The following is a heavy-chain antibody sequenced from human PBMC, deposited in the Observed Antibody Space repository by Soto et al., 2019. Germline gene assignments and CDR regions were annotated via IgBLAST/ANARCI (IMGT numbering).Heavy chain of an antibody. CDR2: ISGSGGST. V-gene: IGHV3-23*01. D-gene: IGHD2-8*01. J-gene: IGHJ4*02. CDR1: GFTFSSYA. Sequence: VQLLESGGVLVQPGGSLRLSCAASGFTFSSYAMSWVRQAPGKGLEWVSAISGSGGSTYYADSVKGRFTISRDNSKNTLYLQMNSLRAEDTAVYYCATHIVLMVYATTDYWGQGTLVTVSS. CDR3: ATHIVLMVYATTDY.